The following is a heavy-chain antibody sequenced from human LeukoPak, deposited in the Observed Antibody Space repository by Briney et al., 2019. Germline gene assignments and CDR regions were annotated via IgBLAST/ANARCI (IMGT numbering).Heavy chain of an antibody. J-gene: IGHJ5*02. D-gene: IGHD6-19*01. Sequence: ASVKVSCKASGYTFTSYAMNWVRQAPGQGLEWMGWISAYNGNTNYAQKLQGRVTMTTDTSTSTAYMELRSLRSDDTAVYYCARASGSGWGNWFDPWGQGTLVTVSS. V-gene: IGHV1-18*01. CDR2: ISAYNGNT. CDR1: GYTFTSYA. CDR3: ARASGSGWGNWFDP.